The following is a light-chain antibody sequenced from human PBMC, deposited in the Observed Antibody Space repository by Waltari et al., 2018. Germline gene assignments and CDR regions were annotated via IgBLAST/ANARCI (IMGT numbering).Light chain of an antibody. V-gene: IGKV1-33*01. CDR2: DAS. Sequence: DIQMTQSPSSLSASVGDRVTITCQASRDINNYLNWYQQKPGKAPKLLIYDASTLETGVPSRFSGSGSGTDFVFTISRLQPEDIATYYCQHYDGVPPWTFGQGTSVDFK. CDR3: QHYDGVPPWT. J-gene: IGKJ1*01. CDR1: RDINNY.